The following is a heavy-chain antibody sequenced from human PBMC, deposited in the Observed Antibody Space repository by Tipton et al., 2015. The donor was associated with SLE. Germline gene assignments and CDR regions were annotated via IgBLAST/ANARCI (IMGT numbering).Heavy chain of an antibody. V-gene: IGHV4-31*03. Sequence: TLSLTCTVSGGSISSGGYYWSWIRQHPGKGLEWIGYIYYSGSTNYNPSLKSRVTISVDTSKNQFSLKLSSVTAADTAVYYCARGRIAAAAYNWFDPWGQGTLVTVSS. J-gene: IGHJ5*02. CDR1: GGSISSGGYY. CDR2: IYYSGST. CDR3: ARGRIAAAAYNWFDP. D-gene: IGHD6-13*01.